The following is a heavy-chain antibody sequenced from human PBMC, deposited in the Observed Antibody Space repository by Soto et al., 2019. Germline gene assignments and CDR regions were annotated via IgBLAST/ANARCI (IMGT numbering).Heavy chain of an antibody. CDR3: ARPEYSSSSYGMDV. CDR1: GGSISSGGFY. D-gene: IGHD6-6*01. CDR2: IFSIGGT. Sequence: SETLSLTCPFSGGSISSGGFYWSWIRQHPGKGLEFIGYIFSIGGTYYNPSLKSRVSISVDTSKNQFSLKLSSLTVADTAVYYCARPEYSSSSYGMDVWGQGTTVTVSS. J-gene: IGHJ6*02. V-gene: IGHV4-31*03.